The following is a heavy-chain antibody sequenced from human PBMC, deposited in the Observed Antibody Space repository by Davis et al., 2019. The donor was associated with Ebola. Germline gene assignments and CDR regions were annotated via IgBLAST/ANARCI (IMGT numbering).Heavy chain of an antibody. Sequence: PGGSLRLSCAASGFTFSSYGMHWVRQAPGKGLEWVAVISYDGSNKYYADSVKGRFSISRDNSKNTLYMQMDSLGGEDTAVYYCARDSTTVVSQKQFDYWGQGTLVTVSS. J-gene: IGHJ4*02. CDR3: ARDSTTVVSQKQFDY. CDR1: GFTFSSYG. D-gene: IGHD4-23*01. CDR2: ISYDGSNK. V-gene: IGHV3-30*03.